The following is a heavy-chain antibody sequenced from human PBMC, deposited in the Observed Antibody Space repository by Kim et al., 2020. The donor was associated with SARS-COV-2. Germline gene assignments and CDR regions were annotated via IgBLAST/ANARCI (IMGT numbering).Heavy chain of an antibody. CDR3: AREWWEPVAGYYYYYGMDV. V-gene: IGHV3-30*01. Sequence: GRFTISRDKSKNTLYLQMNSLRAEDTAVYYCAREWWEPVAGYYYYYGMDVWGQGTTVTVSS. J-gene: IGHJ6*02. D-gene: IGHD1-26*01.